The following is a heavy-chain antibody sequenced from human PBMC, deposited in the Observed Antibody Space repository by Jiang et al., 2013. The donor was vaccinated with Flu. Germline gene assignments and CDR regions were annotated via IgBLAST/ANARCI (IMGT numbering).Heavy chain of an antibody. CDR1: GGSVSSYY. J-gene: IGHJ3*02. V-gene: IGHV4-4*07. Sequence: GLVKPSGTLSLTCTVSGGSVSSYYWNWIRQPAGKGLEWIGRIYTSGSSDYSPSLKSRLTMSIDNSKNQFSLKLNSVTAADTAVYYCARDPMGAFDIWGQGTTVIVSS. CDR2: IYTSGSS. CDR3: ARDPMGAFDI. D-gene: IGHD5-24*01.